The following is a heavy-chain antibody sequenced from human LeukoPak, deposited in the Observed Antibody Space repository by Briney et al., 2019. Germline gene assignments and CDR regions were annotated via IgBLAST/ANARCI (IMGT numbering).Heavy chain of an antibody. V-gene: IGHV3-21*01. D-gene: IGHD2/OR15-2a*01. J-gene: IGHJ3*02. CDR1: GFTFSSYS. CDR3: ARRPSMGSDSFYM. CDR2: INSSSSYK. Sequence: TGGSLRLSCAASGFTFSSYSMNWVRQAPGKGLEWVSSINSSSSYKYYADSVKGRFTISRDNAKNSLYLQMNSLRAEDTAVYYCARRPSMGSDSFYMWDEGQTVTPSS.